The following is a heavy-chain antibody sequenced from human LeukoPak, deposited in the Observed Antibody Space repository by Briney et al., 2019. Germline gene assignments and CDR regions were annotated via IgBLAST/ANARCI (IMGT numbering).Heavy chain of an antibody. CDR2: INPNRGST. J-gene: IGHJ5*02. D-gene: IGHD3-10*01. Sequence: ASVKVSCKASGYTFTSYYMYWVRQAPGQGLEWMGIINPNRGSTSYAQKFQGRVTMTRDMSTSTVYMELRSLRSDDTAVYYCARGYGLNWFDPWGQGTLVTVSS. CDR1: GYTFTSYY. V-gene: IGHV1-46*01. CDR3: ARGYGLNWFDP.